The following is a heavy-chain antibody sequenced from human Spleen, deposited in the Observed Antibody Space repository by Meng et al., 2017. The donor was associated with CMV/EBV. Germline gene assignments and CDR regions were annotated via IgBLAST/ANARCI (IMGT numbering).Heavy chain of an antibody. CDR2: ISSSGSTI. Sequence: GESLKFSWAASGITFSSYEMNWLRQAAGKGVEWVSYISSSGSTIYYADSVKGRFTIARDNAKNSLYLQMNSLRAEDTAVYYCARAPWGATMGPDAFDIWGQGTMVTVSS. CDR1: GITFSSYE. CDR3: ARAPWGATMGPDAFDI. V-gene: IGHV3-48*03. J-gene: IGHJ3*02. D-gene: IGHD7-27*01.